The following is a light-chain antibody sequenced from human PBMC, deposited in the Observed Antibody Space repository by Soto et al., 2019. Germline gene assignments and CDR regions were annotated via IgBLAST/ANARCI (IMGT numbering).Light chain of an antibody. CDR1: QSVSPW. CDR2: KVS. CDR3: QHYYSYST. V-gene: IGKV1-5*03. Sequence: DIQMTQSPSTLSASVGDRVTITCRASQSVSPWLAWYQQKPGKAPDLLIYKVSTLESGVPSRFSGSGSGTEFTLTISSLQPDDSATYYCQHYYSYSTFGPGTKVEIK. J-gene: IGKJ1*01.